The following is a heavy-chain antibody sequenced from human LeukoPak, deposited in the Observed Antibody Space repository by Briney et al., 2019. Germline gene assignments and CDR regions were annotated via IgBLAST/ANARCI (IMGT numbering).Heavy chain of an antibody. Sequence: ASVKVSCKASGYTFTSYGISWVRQAPGQGLEWMGWISAYNGNRNYAQKLQGRVTMTTDTSTSTAYMELRSLRSEDTAVYYCAREDPYDSSGYYRGFDYWGQGTLVTVSP. CDR3: AREDPYDSSGYYRGFDY. J-gene: IGHJ4*02. CDR1: GYTFTSYG. V-gene: IGHV1-18*01. CDR2: ISAYNGNR. D-gene: IGHD3-22*01.